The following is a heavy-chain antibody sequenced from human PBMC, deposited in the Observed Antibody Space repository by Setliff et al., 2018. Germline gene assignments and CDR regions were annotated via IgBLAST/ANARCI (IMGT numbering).Heavy chain of an antibody. Sequence: KPSETLSLTCTVSGNSISSDYWSWIRQPAGKGLEWIGRIYTSGNTNYNPSLKSRVTMSVDTSKKQFSLKLSSVTAADTAVYYCARGKSYYYYMDVWGKGTTVTVS. CDR1: GNSISSDY. CDR2: IYTSGNT. J-gene: IGHJ6*03. CDR3: ARGKSYYYYMDV. V-gene: IGHV4-4*07.